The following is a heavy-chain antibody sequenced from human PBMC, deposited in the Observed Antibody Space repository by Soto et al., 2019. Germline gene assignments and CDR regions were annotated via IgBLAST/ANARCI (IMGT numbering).Heavy chain of an antibody. V-gene: IGHV3-7*04. Sequence: GGSLRLSCTASGFSFSGYWMSWVRQAPGKGLEWVANIKQDGSEKYYVDSVKGRFTISRDNAKNSLYLRMNSLRAEDTAVYYCARGAGSYFRRVVGAFDIWGQGTMVTISS. CDR1: GFSFSGYW. J-gene: IGHJ3*02. CDR3: ARGAGSYFRRVVGAFDI. CDR2: IKQDGSEK. D-gene: IGHD3-10*01.